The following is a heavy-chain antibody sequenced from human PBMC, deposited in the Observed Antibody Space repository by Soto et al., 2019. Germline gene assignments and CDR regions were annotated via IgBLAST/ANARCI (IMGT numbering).Heavy chain of an antibody. CDR2: ISFEGGSH. CDR1: GFDFNTYG. D-gene: IGHD6-19*01. Sequence: QVQLVESGGGVVQPGRSLRLSCAASGFDFNTYGLHWVRQAPGKGLVWVAAISFEGGSHYYADSVKGRFTVSRDKSNSTLYLQMNSLGAEDTATYFCAKDSSVIGAGSGGWFVPWGPGTLVIVSS. J-gene: IGHJ5*02. CDR3: AKDSSVIGAGSGGWFVP. V-gene: IGHV3-30*18.